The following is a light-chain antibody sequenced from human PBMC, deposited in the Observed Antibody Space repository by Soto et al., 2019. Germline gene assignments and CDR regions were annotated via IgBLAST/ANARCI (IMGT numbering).Light chain of an antibody. CDR2: SAS. CDR3: QEYRSSPIR. CDR1: QSVSSSY. V-gene: IGKV3-20*01. J-gene: IGKJ5*01. Sequence: VVRRVLTGTLSLSTGERATLSCRASQSVSSSYLAWYQHIPGQAPRLLIYSASSRATDTPRRFSGSGSGTDFTVTIMRFEPEDFAVYYSQEYRSSPIRFGEGTRLEIK.